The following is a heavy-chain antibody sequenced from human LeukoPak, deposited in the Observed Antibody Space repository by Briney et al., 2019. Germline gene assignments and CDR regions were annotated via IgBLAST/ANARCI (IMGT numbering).Heavy chain of an antibody. D-gene: IGHD1-26*01. CDR2: IYYSGST. V-gene: IGHV4-39*07. CDR1: GGSISSSGYY. J-gene: IGHJ6*02. Sequence: SETLSLTCTVSGGSISSSGYYWGWIRQPPGKGLEWIGSIYYSGSTYYNPSLKSRVTISVDTSKNQFSLKLSSVTAADTAVYYCAREISGSYPGVYYYGLDVWGQGTTVTVSS. CDR3: AREISGSYPGVYYYGLDV.